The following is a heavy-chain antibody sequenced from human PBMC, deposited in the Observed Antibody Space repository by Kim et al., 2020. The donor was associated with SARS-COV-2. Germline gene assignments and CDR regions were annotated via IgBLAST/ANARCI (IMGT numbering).Heavy chain of an antibody. CDR1: GYTFTSYD. CDR2: MNPNSGNT. D-gene: IGHD3-16*02. J-gene: IGHJ6*02. Sequence: ASVQVSCKASGYTFTSYDINWVRQATGQGLEWMGWMNPNSGNTGYAQKFQGRVTMTRNTSIRTAYMELSSLRSEDTAVYYCARAPPPRTVVYIWGSYRYYYGMDVWGQGTTVTVSS. V-gene: IGHV1-8*01. CDR3: ARAPPPRTVVYIWGSYRYYYGMDV.